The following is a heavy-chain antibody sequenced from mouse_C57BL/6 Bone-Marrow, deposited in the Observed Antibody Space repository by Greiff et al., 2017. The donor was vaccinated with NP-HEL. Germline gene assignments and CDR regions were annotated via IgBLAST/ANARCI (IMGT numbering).Heavy chain of an antibody. Sequence: QVQLQQPGAELVKPGASVKMSCKASGYTFTSYWITWVKQRPGQGLEWIGDIYPGSGSTNYNEKFKSKATLTVDTSSSTAYMQLSSLTSEDSAVYYCARYYYVQAWFAYWGQGTLVTVSA. CDR3: ARYYYVQAWFAY. D-gene: IGHD1-1*01. CDR1: GYTFTSYW. CDR2: IYPGSGST. V-gene: IGHV1-55*01. J-gene: IGHJ3*01.